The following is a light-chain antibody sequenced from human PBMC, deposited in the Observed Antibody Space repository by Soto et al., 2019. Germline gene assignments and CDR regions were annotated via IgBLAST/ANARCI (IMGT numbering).Light chain of an antibody. CDR2: GAS. CDR3: QKFGGSTLFT. J-gene: IGKJ3*01. Sequence: ELLFPQSHGTLSLSPVYIAPIFVISSQSVGSSFIAWYQQKPGQAPRLLMYGASRATGIPDRFRGSGFGTDFTLTISRLETEDFAVYYCQKFGGSTLFTVGPGTQVDIK. V-gene: IGKV3-20*01. CDR1: QSVGSSF.